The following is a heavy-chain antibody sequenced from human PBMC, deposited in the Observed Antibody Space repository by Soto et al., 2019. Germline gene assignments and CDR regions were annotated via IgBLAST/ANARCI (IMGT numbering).Heavy chain of an antibody. CDR3: TKDGRFDSDGSLYYYYYGMEV. D-gene: IGHD2-15*01. V-gene: IGHV3-30*18. CDR1: GFAFSSYG. CDR2: ISNDGSNK. J-gene: IGHJ6*02. Sequence: GSLSLCCAASGFAFSSYGTKWVRQAPGKGLEWVAIISNDGSNKYYIESVRGRFTISRDNSKNMLFLQMNSLRVEDTAVYFCTKDGRFDSDGSLYYYYYGMEVWRQGTTVTVSS.